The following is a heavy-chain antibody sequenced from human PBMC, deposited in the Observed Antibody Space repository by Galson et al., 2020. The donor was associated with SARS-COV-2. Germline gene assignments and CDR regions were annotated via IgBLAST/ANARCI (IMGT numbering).Heavy chain of an antibody. CDR3: ARDMGGYIDY. CDR1: GFTFSSYA. V-gene: IGHV3-30*04. D-gene: IGHD3-22*01. J-gene: IGHJ4*02. Sequence: QPGGSLRLSCAASGFTFSSYAMHWVRQAPGKGLEWVAVISYDGSNKYYADSVKGRFTISRDNSKNTLYLQMNSLRAEDTAVYYCARDMGGYIDYWGQGTLVTVSS. CDR2: ISYDGSNK.